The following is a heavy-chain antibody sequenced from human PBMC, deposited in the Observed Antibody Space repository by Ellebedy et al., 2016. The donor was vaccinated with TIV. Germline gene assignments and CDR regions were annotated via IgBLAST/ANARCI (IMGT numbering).Heavy chain of an antibody. Sequence: ESLKISCAASGFTFSSYAMSWVRQAPGKGLEWVSGIGGSGGSTFYAGSVKGRFTISRDNSKNTLYLQMNGLRAEDTAVYYCARRIQVWPNFDYWGQGALVTVSS. V-gene: IGHV3-23*01. D-gene: IGHD5-18*01. J-gene: IGHJ4*02. CDR1: GFTFSSYA. CDR2: IGGSGGST. CDR3: ARRIQVWPNFDY.